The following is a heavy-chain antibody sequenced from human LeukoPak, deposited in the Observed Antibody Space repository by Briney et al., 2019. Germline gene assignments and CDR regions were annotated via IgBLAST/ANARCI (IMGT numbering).Heavy chain of an antibody. J-gene: IGHJ4*02. D-gene: IGHD5-12*01. Sequence: PGRSLRLSCAASGFIFSSHGMHWVRRAPGKGLEWVAVIWYDGTNKYYTDSVKGRFTISRDNSKNTMYLQMNSLRAEDTAVYYCARDWGYEGVDYWGQGTLVTVSS. V-gene: IGHV3-33*01. CDR3: ARDWGYEGVDY. CDR1: GFIFSSHG. CDR2: IWYDGTNK.